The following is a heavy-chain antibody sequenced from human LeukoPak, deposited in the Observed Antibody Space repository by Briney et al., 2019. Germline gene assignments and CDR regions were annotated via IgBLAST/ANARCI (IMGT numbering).Heavy chain of an antibody. Sequence: ASVKVSCKTSGYTFTSYGISWVRQAPGQRLEWMGWINAGNGNTKYSQEFQGRVTITRDTSAGTAYMELSSLRSEDMAVYYCARGVLRFFPNWFDPWGQGTLVTVSS. CDR2: INAGNGNT. V-gene: IGHV1-3*03. CDR3: ARGVLRFFPNWFDP. CDR1: GYTFTSYG. D-gene: IGHD3-3*01. J-gene: IGHJ5*02.